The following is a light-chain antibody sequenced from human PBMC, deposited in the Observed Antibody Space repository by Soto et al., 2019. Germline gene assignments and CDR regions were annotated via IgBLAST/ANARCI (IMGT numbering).Light chain of an antibody. J-gene: IGKJ4*01. CDR2: GAS. CDR3: LQTYNYPLT. Sequence: AIQMTQSPSSLSASVGDSVTITRRASQDIRNDLGWFQQKPGKAPNLLIYGASSVHRGVPSRFSGSGSGSDFTLTISSLQSEDFATYYCLQTYNYPLTFGGGTKVDIK. CDR1: QDIRND. V-gene: IGKV1-6*01.